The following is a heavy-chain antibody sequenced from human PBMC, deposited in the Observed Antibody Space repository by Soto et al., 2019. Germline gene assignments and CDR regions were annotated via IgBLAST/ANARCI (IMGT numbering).Heavy chain of an antibody. V-gene: IGHV1-2*02. J-gene: IGHJ6*02. D-gene: IGHD6-19*01. Sequence: ASVKVCCKAYGYTFTGSAMHWVRQAPGQRLEWMGWINPNSGVTNCSQKFQGRVTVTRDTSISTAYMELSRLTSDDTAVYYCATERIAVAGRKYCYYGMDVWGQGTTVTVSS. CDR1: GYTFTGSA. CDR2: INPNSGVT. CDR3: ATERIAVAGRKYCYYGMDV.